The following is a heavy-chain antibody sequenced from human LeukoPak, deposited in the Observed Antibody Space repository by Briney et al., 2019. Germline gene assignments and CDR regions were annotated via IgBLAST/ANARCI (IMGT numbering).Heavy chain of an antibody. CDR3: TRGGQYTSYYWFY. Sequence: PGGSLRLSCAASELTFSDYCMTWVRQGPGKGLEWVATITKDGAVKYYVDSVKGRFTISRDNAENSLYLHMNSLRAEDTAVYYCTRGGQYTSYYWFYWGQGTLVTVSS. CDR1: ELTFSDYC. D-gene: IGHD1-26*01. V-gene: IGHV3-7*01. J-gene: IGHJ4*02. CDR2: ITKDGAVK.